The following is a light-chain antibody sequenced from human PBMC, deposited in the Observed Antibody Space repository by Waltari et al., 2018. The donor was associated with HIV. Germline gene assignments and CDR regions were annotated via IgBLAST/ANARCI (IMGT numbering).Light chain of an antibody. CDR1: SSN. Sequence: QSVLTQPPSASGTPGQRVTISCSGSSSNVHWYQKLPGTAPKLLIFRNNQRASGVPERFSGSKSGTSASLVISGLRSEDEADYYCATWADRPSGPVVFGGGTKVTVL. J-gene: IGLJ2*01. CDR3: ATWADRPSGPVV. V-gene: IGLV1-47*01. CDR2: RNN.